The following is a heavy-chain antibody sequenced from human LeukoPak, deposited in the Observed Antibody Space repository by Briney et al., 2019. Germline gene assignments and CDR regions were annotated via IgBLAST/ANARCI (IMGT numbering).Heavy chain of an antibody. J-gene: IGHJ4*02. CDR3: ARTPPSEFGEPNYYDFWSGYYTGYYFDY. Sequence: SETLSLTCTVSGGSISSYYWSWIRQPPAKGLEWIGYIYYSGSTNYNPSLKSRVTISVDTSKNQFSLKLSSVTAADTAVYYCARTPPSEFGEPNYYDFWSGYYTGYYFDYWGQGTLVTVSS. CDR1: GGSISSYY. V-gene: IGHV4-59*01. D-gene: IGHD3-3*01. CDR2: IYYSGST.